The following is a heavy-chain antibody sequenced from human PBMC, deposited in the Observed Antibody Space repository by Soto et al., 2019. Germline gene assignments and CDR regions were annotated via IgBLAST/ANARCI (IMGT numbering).Heavy chain of an antibody. CDR3: ARVTPDPINWFDP. CDR2: IYHSGST. CDR1: GGSFSGYY. J-gene: IGHJ5*02. Sequence: SETLSLTCAVYGGSFSGYYWSWIRQPPGKGLEWIGEIYHSGSTNYNPSLKSRVTISVDRSKNQFSLKLSSVTAADTAVYYCARVTPDPINWFDPWGQGTLVTVSS. D-gene: IGHD2-2*01. V-gene: IGHV4-34*01.